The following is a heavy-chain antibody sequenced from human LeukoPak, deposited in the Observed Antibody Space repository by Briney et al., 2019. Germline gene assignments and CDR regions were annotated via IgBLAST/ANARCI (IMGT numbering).Heavy chain of an antibody. D-gene: IGHD3-22*01. CDR1: EFTFSTYG. Sequence: GGSLRLSCVASEFTFSTYGMHWVRQAPGKGLEWVAFIRYDGSNKYYVDSVKGRFTISRDNAKKSLYLQMNSLRAEDTAVYYCAREKIHFDSSGDYFDYYFYMDVWGKGTTVTISS. CDR3: AREKIHFDSSGDYFDYYFYMDV. V-gene: IGHV3-30*02. CDR2: IRYDGSNK. J-gene: IGHJ6*03.